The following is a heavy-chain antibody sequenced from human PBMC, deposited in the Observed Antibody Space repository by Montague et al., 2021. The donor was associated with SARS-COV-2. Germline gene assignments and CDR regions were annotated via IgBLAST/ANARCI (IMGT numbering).Heavy chain of an antibody. D-gene: IGHD4-17*01. V-gene: IGHV4-39*01. CDR3: ARHLNYRDYGGDDY. CDR1: GGSISSSSYF. CDR2: IYYSGGT. J-gene: IGHJ4*02. Sequence: SQTLSLTCSVSGGSISSSSYFWGWIQQPPGKGLEWIGSIYYSGGTYSNSSLRSRVTISVDTSKNQFSLKSSSVTAADTAVYYCARHLNYRDYGGDDYWGQGTLVTVSS.